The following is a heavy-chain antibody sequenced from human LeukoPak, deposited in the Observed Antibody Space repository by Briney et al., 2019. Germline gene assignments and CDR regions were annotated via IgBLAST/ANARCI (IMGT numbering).Heavy chain of an antibody. CDR2: ISAYNGNT. CDR1: GYTFTSYG. J-gene: IGHJ6*02. V-gene: IGHV1-18*01. Sequence: ASVKVSCKASGYTFTSYGISWVRQAPGQGLEWMGWISAYNGNTSYAQKLQGRVTMTTDTSTSTAYMELRSLRSDDTAVYYCARRNCGGDCYSYYYYGMDVWGQGTTVTVSS. CDR3: ARRNCGGDCYSYYYYGMDV. D-gene: IGHD2-21*02.